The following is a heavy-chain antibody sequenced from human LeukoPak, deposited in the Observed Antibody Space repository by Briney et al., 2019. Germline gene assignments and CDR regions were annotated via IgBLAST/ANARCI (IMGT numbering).Heavy chain of an antibody. D-gene: IGHD4-17*01. Sequence: GASVKVSCKASGYTFTSYGISWVRQAPGQGLEWMGWISAYNGNTNYAQKLQGRVTMTTDTSTSTAYMELGSLRSDDTAVYYCARDNLSMTTVTTHWFDPWGQGTLVTVSS. CDR2: ISAYNGNT. CDR3: ARDNLSMTTVTTHWFDP. CDR1: GYTFTSYG. V-gene: IGHV1-18*01. J-gene: IGHJ5*02.